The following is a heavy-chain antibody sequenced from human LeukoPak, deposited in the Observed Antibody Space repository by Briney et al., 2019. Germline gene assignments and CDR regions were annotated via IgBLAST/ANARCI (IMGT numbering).Heavy chain of an antibody. CDR3: ARDTTVTRRGYYYYGMDV. J-gene: IGHJ6*02. Sequence: GGSLRLSCAASGFTFNSYWMSWVRQAPGKGREGVANIKQDGSEKYYVDSVKGRFTISRDHAKNSMYLQMNSLRTEDTAVYYCARDTTVTRRGYYYYGMDVWGQGTTVTVSS. CDR1: GFTFNSYW. CDR2: IKQDGSEK. D-gene: IGHD4-11*01. V-gene: IGHV3-7*01.